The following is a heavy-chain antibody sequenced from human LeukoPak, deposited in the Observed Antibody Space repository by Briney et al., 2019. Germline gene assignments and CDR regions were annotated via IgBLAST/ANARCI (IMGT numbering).Heavy chain of an antibody. CDR2: LYVGGAT. Sequence: GGSLRLSCAVSGFSVTNNYMSWVRQAPGKRLEWVSVLYVGGATYYADSVKGRFTISRDNSENTLYLQMKSLRAEDTAVYYCARGDGYNFFDYWGQGTLVTVSS. D-gene: IGHD5-24*01. CDR3: ARGDGYNFFDY. V-gene: IGHV3-53*01. J-gene: IGHJ4*02. CDR1: GFSVTNNY.